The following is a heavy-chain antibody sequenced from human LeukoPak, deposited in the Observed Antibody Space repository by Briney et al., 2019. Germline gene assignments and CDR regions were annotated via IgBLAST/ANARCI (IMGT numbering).Heavy chain of an antibody. J-gene: IGHJ4*02. CDR2: ISGSSGST. Sequence: GWSLRLSCAASGFTFSSYAMSWVRQAPGKGREWVSAISGSSGSTYYADSVKGRFTISRDDSKNTLCLQMNSLRAEDTAVYYCAKGPWYYDILTGYYTEYYFDYWGQGTLVTVSS. V-gene: IGHV3-23*01. CDR3: AKGPWYYDILTGYYTEYYFDY. CDR1: GFTFSSYA. D-gene: IGHD3-9*01.